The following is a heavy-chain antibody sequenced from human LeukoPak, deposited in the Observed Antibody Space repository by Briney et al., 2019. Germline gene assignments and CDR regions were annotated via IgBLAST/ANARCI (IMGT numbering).Heavy chain of an antibody. Sequence: GGSLRLSCAGSGFTFNSYAMSWVRQAPGKGLEWVCGIRGSGSETFYADSVKGRFTISRDNSINTLYLQMNSLRAEDTAVYYCARLLHSGYYHGAFDIWGQGTMVTVSS. V-gene: IGHV3-23*01. D-gene: IGHD3-22*01. CDR1: GFTFNSYA. CDR2: IRGSGSET. J-gene: IGHJ3*02. CDR3: ARLLHSGYYHGAFDI.